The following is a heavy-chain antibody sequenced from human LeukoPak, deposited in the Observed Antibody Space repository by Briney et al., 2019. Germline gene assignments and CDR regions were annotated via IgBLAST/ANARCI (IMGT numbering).Heavy chain of an antibody. J-gene: IGHJ3*02. Sequence: PSETLSLTCTVSGGSISSYYWSWIRQPPGKGLEWIGYIYYSGSTNYNPSLKSRVTISVDTSKNQFSLKLSSVTAADTAVYYCANNLWVGAGDAFDIWGQGTMVTVSS. D-gene: IGHD3-10*01. CDR2: IYYSGST. CDR3: ANNLWVGAGDAFDI. V-gene: IGHV4-59*01. CDR1: GGSISSYY.